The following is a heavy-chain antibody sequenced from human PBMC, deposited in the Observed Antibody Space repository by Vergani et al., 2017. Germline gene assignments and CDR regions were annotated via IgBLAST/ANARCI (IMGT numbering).Heavy chain of an antibody. CDR1: GFTFSSYW. Sequence: EVQLVESGGGLVQPGGSLRLSCAASGFTFSSYWMSWVRQAPGKGLEWVANIKQDGSEKYYVDSVKGRFTISRDNAKNSLYLQMNSLRAEDTAVYYCARGYDILTGYPYYYYGMDVWGQGTTVTASS. CDR3: ARGYDILTGYPYYYYGMDV. V-gene: IGHV3-7*01. D-gene: IGHD3-9*01. J-gene: IGHJ6*02. CDR2: IKQDGSEK.